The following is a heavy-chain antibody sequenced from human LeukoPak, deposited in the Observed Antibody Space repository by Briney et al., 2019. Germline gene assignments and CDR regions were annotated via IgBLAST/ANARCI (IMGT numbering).Heavy chain of an antibody. V-gene: IGHV3-21*01. Sequence: GGSLRLSCVVSGFTFSSYSMNWVRQAPGKGLEWVSSISSKSNYIYYADSLKGRFTISRDNAKNSLYLQMNSLRAEDTAVYYCAREQGMATIDYWGQGTLVTVSS. CDR3: AREQGMATIDY. CDR1: GFTFSSYS. J-gene: IGHJ4*02. CDR2: ISSKSNYI. D-gene: IGHD5-24*01.